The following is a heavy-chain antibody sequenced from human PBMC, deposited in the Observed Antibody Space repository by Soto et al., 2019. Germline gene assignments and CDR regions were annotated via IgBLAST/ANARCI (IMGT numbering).Heavy chain of an antibody. CDR3: ARGLDESGECLGWFDP. Sequence: QVQLVQSGAEVKKPGASVKVSCNTSGYTFTNFDINWVRQATGQGLEWLGWMNPNSGKTGHAQKFQGRVTMTRKTAISTAYMELTGLRSEDTAVYYCARGLDESGECLGWFDPWGQGTLVTVSS. D-gene: IGHD3-10*01. J-gene: IGHJ5*02. V-gene: IGHV1-8*01. CDR1: GYTFTNFD. CDR2: MNPNSGKT.